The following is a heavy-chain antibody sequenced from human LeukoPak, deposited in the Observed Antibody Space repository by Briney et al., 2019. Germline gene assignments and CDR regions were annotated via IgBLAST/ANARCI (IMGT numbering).Heavy chain of an antibody. D-gene: IGHD2-8*02. J-gene: IGHJ4*02. CDR3: ARVEYTGNGNLY. CDR1: GLTFINYW. Sequence: GGSLRLSCAGSGLTFINYWMTWIRQVPGKGPASVANINRDGSGKFYLPSVRGRFTISKDDAEDSLYLQMDSLRPEDTAIYYCARVEYTGNGNLYWGQGTLVTVSS. CDR2: INRDGSGK. V-gene: IGHV3-7*01.